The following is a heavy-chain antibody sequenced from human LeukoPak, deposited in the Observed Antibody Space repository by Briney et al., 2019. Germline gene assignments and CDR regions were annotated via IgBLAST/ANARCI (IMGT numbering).Heavy chain of an antibody. CDR3: ARGEPIFDY. J-gene: IGHJ4*02. V-gene: IGHV1-18*01. Sequence: ASVRVSCKASGYTFTSYGITWVRQAPGEGLEWMGWISTYSGNTRYAQKFQGRATMTTDTSTSTAYMELRSLRSDDTAVFYCARGEPIFDYWGQGTLVTVSS. CDR2: ISTYSGNT. CDR1: GYTFTSYG. D-gene: IGHD1-26*01.